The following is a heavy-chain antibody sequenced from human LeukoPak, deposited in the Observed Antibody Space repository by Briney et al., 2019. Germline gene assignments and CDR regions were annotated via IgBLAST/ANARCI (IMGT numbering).Heavy chain of an antibody. D-gene: IGHD3-3*01. Sequence: TGGSLRLSCAASGFTFSSYAMSWVRQAPGKGLEWVSAISGSGDNTYYADSVKGRFTISRDNSKNTLYLQMNSLRAEDTAVYYCAKANSITIFGVISPVDYWGQGTLVTVSS. V-gene: IGHV3-23*01. CDR1: GFTFSSYA. CDR3: AKANSITIFGVISPVDY. CDR2: ISGSGDNT. J-gene: IGHJ4*02.